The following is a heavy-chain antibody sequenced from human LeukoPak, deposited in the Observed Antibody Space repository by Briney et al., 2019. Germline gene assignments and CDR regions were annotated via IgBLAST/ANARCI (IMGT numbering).Heavy chain of an antibody. J-gene: IGHJ6*03. CDR2: INWNGGST. V-gene: IGHV3-20*04. CDR3: ARVYELREEDYYYYYMDV. CDR1: GFTFDDYG. Sequence: GGSLRLSCAASGFTFDDYGMSWVRQAPGKGLEWVSGINWNGGSTGYADSVKGRFTISRDNAKNSLYLQMNSLRAEDTALYYCARVYELREEDYYYYYMDVWGKGTTVTVSS. D-gene: IGHD5/OR15-5a*01.